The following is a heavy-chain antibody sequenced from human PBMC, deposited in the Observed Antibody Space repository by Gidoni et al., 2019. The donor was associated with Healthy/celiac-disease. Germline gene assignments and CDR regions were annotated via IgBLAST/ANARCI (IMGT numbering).Heavy chain of an antibody. V-gene: IGHV4-34*01. D-gene: IGHD2-8*02. CDR3: ARGLSIAKLVFWYFDL. J-gene: IGHJ2*01. Sequence: QVQLQQWGAGLLTPSETLSLTCAVYGGSFSRYYLSWIRQPPGKGLEWIGEINHSGSTNDNTSLKSRVTIAVDTSKNQFSLKLSSVTAADTAVYYCARGLSIAKLVFWYFDLWGRGTLVTVSS. CDR1: GGSFSRYY. CDR2: INHSGST.